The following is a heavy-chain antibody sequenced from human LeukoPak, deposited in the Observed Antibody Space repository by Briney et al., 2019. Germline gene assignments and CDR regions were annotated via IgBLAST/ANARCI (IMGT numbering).Heavy chain of an antibody. V-gene: IGHV3-23*01. J-gene: IGHJ4*02. CDR3: AKDRGGSYFDFDF. Sequence: GGSLRLSCAASGFSFSDYAMSWVRQAPGKGLEWVLAISDSGDNPYYADSVKGRFTISRDNSENTLSLQMYSLRAEDTAVYYCAKDRGGSYFDFDFWGRGTLVTVSS. D-gene: IGHD1-26*01. CDR1: GFSFSDYA. CDR2: ISDSGDNP.